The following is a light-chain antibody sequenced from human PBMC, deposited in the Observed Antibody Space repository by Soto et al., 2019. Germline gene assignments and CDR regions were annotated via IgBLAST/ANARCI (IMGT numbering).Light chain of an antibody. J-gene: IGKJ2*01. V-gene: IGKV3-20*01. CDR3: QQYGSSPEYT. CDR1: QSVSSSY. Sequence: EIVLTQSPGTLSLSPGERDTLSCRASQSVSSSYLAWYQQKPGQAPRLLIYGASSRATGIPDRFSGSGSGTDFTLTISRLEPEDFAVYYCQQYGSSPEYTFGLGPKLEIK. CDR2: GAS.